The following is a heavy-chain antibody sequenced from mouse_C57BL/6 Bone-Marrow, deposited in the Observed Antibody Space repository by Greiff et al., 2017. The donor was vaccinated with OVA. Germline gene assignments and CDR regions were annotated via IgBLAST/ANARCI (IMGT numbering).Heavy chain of an antibody. CDR1: GYSFTDYN. V-gene: IGHV1-39*01. Sequence: VQLKQSGPELVKPGASVKISCKASGYSFTDYNMNWVKQSNGKSLEWIGVINPNYGTTSYNQKFKGKATLTVDQSSSTAYMQLNSLTSDDSAVYYCARSRHYYGRSYGYFDVWGTGTTGTVSS. J-gene: IGHJ1*03. CDR2: INPNYGTT. D-gene: IGHD1-1*01. CDR3: ARSRHYYGRSYGYFDV.